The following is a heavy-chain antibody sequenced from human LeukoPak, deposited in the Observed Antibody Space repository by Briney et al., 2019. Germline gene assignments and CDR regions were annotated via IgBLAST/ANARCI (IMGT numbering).Heavy chain of an antibody. D-gene: IGHD5-24*01. Sequence: SVKVSCKASGGTFSSYAISWVRQAPGQGLEWMGRIIPILGIANYAQKFQGRVTITADKSTSTAYMELSSLRSEDTAVYYCAREEGRDGCNFDYWGQGTLVTVSS. CDR3: AREEGRDGCNFDY. CDR1: GGTFSSYA. CDR2: IIPILGIA. V-gene: IGHV1-69*04. J-gene: IGHJ4*02.